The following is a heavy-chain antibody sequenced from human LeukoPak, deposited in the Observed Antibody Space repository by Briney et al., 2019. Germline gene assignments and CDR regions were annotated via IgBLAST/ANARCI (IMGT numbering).Heavy chain of an antibody. CDR1: GGSISSGGYS. D-gene: IGHD3-10*01. Sequence: PSETLSLTCAASGGSISSGGYSWSWIRQPPGKGLEWIGYIYHSGSTYYHPSLKSRVTISVDRSKHQFSLKLSSVTAADTAVYYCARAPIGELRADYWGQEPWSPSPQ. V-gene: IGHV4-30-2*01. CDR3: ARAPIGELRADY. CDR2: IYHSGST. J-gene: IGHJ4*01.